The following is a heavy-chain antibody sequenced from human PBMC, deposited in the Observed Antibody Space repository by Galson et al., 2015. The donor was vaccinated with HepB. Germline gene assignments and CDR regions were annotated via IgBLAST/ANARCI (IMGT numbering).Heavy chain of an antibody. CDR2: INPSGGST. V-gene: IGHV1-46*03. J-gene: IGHJ5*02. CDR3: ARGYTSSFSWFDP. CDR1: GYTFSGYY. D-gene: IGHD6-13*01. Sequence: SCKASGYTFSGYYMHWVRQAPGQGLEWMGIINPSGGSTTYAQKFQGRVTMTRDTSTSTVYMELSSLRSEDTAVYYCARGYTSSFSWFDPWGQGTLVTVSS.